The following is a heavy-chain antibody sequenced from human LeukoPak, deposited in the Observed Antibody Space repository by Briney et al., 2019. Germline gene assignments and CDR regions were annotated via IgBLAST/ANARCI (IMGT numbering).Heavy chain of an antibody. CDR1: GFTVSSNY. Sequence: GGSLRLSCAASGFTVSSNYMSWVRQAPGKGLEWVSVIYSGGSTYYADSVKGRFTISRDNSKNTLYVQMNSLRAEDTAVYYCAKDLYGDYGGFDYWGQGTLVTVSS. V-gene: IGHV3-53*01. D-gene: IGHD4-17*01. J-gene: IGHJ4*02. CDR3: AKDLYGDYGGFDY. CDR2: IYSGGST.